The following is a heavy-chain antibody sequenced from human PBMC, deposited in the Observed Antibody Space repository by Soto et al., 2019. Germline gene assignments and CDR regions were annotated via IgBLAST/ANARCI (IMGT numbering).Heavy chain of an antibody. CDR3: ARVGGSGWNFDS. CDR2: IHPSGKS. D-gene: IGHD6-19*01. V-gene: IGHV4-59*01. CDR1: GDSISPSY. J-gene: IGHJ4*02. Sequence: PSETLSLTCAVSGDSISPSYGTWIRQSPGKGLECIGCIHPSGKSNYSPSLGSRVTMSVDTSKNQFSLKLNSMTAADTAIYYCARVGGSGWNFDSWGQGILVTVS.